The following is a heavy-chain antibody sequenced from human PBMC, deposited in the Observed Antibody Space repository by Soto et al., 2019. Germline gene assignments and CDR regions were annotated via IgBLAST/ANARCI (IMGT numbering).Heavy chain of an antibody. Sequence: QMQLVPSGPEVKTPGTSVKVSCKDSGSTFTTSAVQWVRQARGQRLEWIGLIVVGSGNTNYAQKIHERVNMTRDMSTSTAYMELSSLRSEDTAVYYCAAEVSADRAFDIWGQGTMVTVSS. J-gene: IGHJ3*02. V-gene: IGHV1-58*01. CDR3: AAEVSADRAFDI. CDR2: IVVGSGNT. CDR1: GSTFTTSA.